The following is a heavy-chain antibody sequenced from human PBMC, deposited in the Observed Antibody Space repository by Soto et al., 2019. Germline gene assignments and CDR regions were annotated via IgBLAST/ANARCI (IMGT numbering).Heavy chain of an antibody. Sequence: QVQLVQSGAEVKKPGASVKVSCKASGYTFTSYAMHWVRQAPGQRLEWMGWINAGNGNTKYSQKFQGRVTITRDTSASTAYMELSSMRSEDTALYYCARDRPRSYDLFDYWGQGTLVTVSS. J-gene: IGHJ4*02. CDR1: GYTFTSYA. CDR3: ARDRPRSYDLFDY. CDR2: INAGNGNT. D-gene: IGHD3-3*01. V-gene: IGHV1-3*01.